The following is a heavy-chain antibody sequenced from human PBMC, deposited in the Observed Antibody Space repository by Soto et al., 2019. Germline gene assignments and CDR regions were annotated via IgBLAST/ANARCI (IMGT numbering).Heavy chain of an antibody. CDR3: ARGITIFGGVIRAVGWFDP. CDR1: GGSIRSYY. Sequence: SETLSLTCSVSGGSIRSYYWSWIRLAAGKGQEWIGRIYTTGSTNYNPSLKSRVTISVDTSKNQFSLKLSSVTAADTAVYYCARGITIFGGVIRAVGWFDPWGQGTLVTVSS. CDR2: IYTTGST. V-gene: IGHV4-4*07. D-gene: IGHD3-3*01. J-gene: IGHJ5*02.